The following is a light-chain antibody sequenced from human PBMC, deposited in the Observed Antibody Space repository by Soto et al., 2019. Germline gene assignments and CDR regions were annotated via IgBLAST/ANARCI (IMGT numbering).Light chain of an antibody. CDR3: QQYNNWPLT. J-gene: IGKJ5*01. V-gene: IGKV1-12*01. Sequence: DIQMTQSPSSVSASVGDRFTITCRASQGISSWLAWYQQEPGRAPKLLIYAASSLQSGVPSRFSGSGSGTEFTLTIFSLQPDDFAVYYCQQYNNWPLTFGQGTRLEIK. CDR2: AAS. CDR1: QGISSW.